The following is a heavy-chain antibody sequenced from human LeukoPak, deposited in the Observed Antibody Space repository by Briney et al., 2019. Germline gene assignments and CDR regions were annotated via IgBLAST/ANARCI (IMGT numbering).Heavy chain of an antibody. CDR1: GYTFTGYY. D-gene: IGHD2-2*01. CDR2: INPNSGGT. J-gene: IGHJ4*02. CDR3: ARIDLEYCGSTSCSEYYFDY. V-gene: IGHV1-2*02. Sequence: ASVKVSCKASGYTFTGYYMHWVRQAPGQGLEWMGWINPNSGGTNYAQKFQGRVTMTRDTSISTAYMELSRLRSDDTAVYYCARIDLEYCGSTSCSEYYFDYWGQGTLVTVSS.